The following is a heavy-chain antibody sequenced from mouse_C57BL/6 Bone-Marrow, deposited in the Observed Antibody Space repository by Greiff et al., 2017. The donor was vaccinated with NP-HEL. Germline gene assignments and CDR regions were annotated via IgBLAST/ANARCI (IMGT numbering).Heavy chain of an antibody. CDR1: GFTFSDYG. V-gene: IGHV5-15*04. D-gene: IGHD1-2*01. J-gene: IGHJ1*03. CDR3: ARRYYSSWYFDV. Sequence: EVKLVESGGGLVQPGGSLKLSCAASGFTFSDYGIAWVRQAPRKGPEWVAFISNLAYSIYYADTVTGRFTISRENAKNTLYLEMSSLRSEDTAMYYCARRYYSSWYFDVWGTGTTVTVSS. CDR2: ISNLAYSI.